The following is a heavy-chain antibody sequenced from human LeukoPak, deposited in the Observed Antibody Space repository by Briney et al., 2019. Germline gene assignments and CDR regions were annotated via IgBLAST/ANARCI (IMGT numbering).Heavy chain of an antibody. CDR1: GFTFSDYY. J-gene: IGHJ4*02. CDR2: ISGSGSTI. V-gene: IGHV3-11*01. CDR3: AKASGGSCYSRSDY. D-gene: IGHD2-15*01. Sequence: GGSLRLSCAASGFTFSDYYMSWIRQAPGKGLEWVAYISGSGSTIYYADSLRGRFTISRGNAKNSLYLQMNSLRAEDTAVYYCAKASGGSCYSRSDYWGQGTLVTVSS.